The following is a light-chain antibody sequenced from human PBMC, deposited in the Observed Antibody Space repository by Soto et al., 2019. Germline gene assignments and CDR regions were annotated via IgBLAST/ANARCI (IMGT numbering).Light chain of an antibody. V-gene: IGKV3-15*01. CDR3: QQYNDWPRT. CDR2: GAS. J-gene: IGKJ4*01. CDR1: QSVRSH. Sequence: EVVMTQSPATLSVSPGERATLSCRASQSVRSHLAWYQQKPGQAPSPLIFGASTRATGVPARFSGSESGTEFTLTISTLQSEDVAVYFCQQYNDWPRTFGGGTKVDIK.